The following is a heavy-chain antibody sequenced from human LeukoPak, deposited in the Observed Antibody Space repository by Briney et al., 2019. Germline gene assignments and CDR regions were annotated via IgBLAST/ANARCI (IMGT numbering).Heavy chain of an antibody. D-gene: IGHD3-16*01. Sequence: GASVKVSCKASGGTFSSYAISWVRQAPGQGLEWMGGIIPIFGTANYAQKFQGRVTITADESTSTAYMELNSLRAEDTAVYYCARASGSGWGYYYGMDVWGQGTTVTVSS. CDR3: ARASGSGWGYYYGMDV. V-gene: IGHV1-69*13. J-gene: IGHJ6*02. CDR2: IIPIFGTA. CDR1: GGTFSSYA.